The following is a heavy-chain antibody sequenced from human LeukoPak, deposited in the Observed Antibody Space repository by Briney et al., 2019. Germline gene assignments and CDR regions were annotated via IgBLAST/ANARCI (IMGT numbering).Heavy chain of an antibody. CDR2: ISGDGGST. CDR3: ARAASYGSGKGAAGY. V-gene: IGHV3-43*02. Sequence: GGFLRLSCAASGFTFDDYAMHWVRQAPGKGLEWVSLISGDGGSTYYADSVKGRFTISRDNAKNSLYLQMNSLRAEDTAVYYCARAASYGSGKGAAGYWGQGTLVTVSS. CDR1: GFTFDDYA. J-gene: IGHJ4*02. D-gene: IGHD3-10*01.